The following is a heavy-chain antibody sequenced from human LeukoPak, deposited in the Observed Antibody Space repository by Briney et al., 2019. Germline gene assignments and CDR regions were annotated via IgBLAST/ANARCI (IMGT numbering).Heavy chain of an antibody. CDR3: ARENYYDSSGFDN. CDR2: INHSGST. V-gene: IGHV4-34*01. Sequence: PSETLSLTCAVYGGSFSGYYWSWIRQPPGKGLEWIGEINHSGSTNYNPSLKSRVTISVDTSKNQFSLKLSSVTAADTAVYYCARENYYDSSGFDNWGQGTLVTVSS. CDR1: GGSFSGYY. J-gene: IGHJ4*02. D-gene: IGHD3-22*01.